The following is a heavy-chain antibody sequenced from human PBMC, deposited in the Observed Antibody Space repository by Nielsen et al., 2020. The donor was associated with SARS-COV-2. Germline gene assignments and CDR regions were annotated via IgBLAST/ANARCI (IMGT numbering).Heavy chain of an antibody. D-gene: IGHD6-13*01. CDR1: GASISSGGHF. Sequence: SDPLSPTCTVSGASISSGGHFWSWIRQPAGWKGLAWIGLIYLSGHTNYNPSLKTRVTMSVDTSNHHFSLKLTSVTAADTAVYYCAREGVASDGSFDSWGQGILVTVSS. CDR2: IYLSGHT. V-gene: IGHV4-61*02. CDR3: AREGVASDGSFDS. J-gene: IGHJ4*02.